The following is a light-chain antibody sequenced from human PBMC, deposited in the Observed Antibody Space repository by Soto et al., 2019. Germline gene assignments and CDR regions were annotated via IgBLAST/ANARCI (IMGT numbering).Light chain of an antibody. J-gene: IGKJ1*01. V-gene: IGKV1-5*01. CDR1: QSINKW. Sequence: DIHMTQSPSTLSASLGDGVTITFRASQSINKWLAWYQQKPGKAPNLLISDASSLQSGVPSRFSGSGSGTEFTLTISGLQPQDFATYYCQQYNSLWTFGQGTKVDIK. CDR3: QQYNSLWT. CDR2: DAS.